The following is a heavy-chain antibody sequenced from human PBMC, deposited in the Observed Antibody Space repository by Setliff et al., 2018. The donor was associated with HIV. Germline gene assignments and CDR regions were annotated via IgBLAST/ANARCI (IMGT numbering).Heavy chain of an antibody. CDR2: INLNSGGT. CDR1: GYTSTGYY. D-gene: IGHD2-2*02. J-gene: IGHJ4*01. CDR3: ASSSISEYLLYY. Sequence: ASVKVSCKASGYTSTGYYVHWVRQAPGQGLEWMGRINLNSGGTTYAQRFQGRVTMTWDTSISTAYMELSRLTSDDTAVYYCASSSISEYLLYYWGHGTLVTVS. V-gene: IGHV1-2*06.